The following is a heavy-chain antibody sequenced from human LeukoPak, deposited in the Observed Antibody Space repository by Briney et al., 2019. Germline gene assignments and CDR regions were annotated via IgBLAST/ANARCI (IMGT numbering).Heavy chain of an antibody. Sequence: SGTLSLTCAVSGGSISSSNWWSWVRQPPGKGLEWIGEIYHSGSTNYNPSLKSRVTISVDTSKNQFSLKLSSVTAADTAVYYCARAYYDSSGYLARAFDIWGQGTMVTVSS. CDR3: ARAYYDSSGYLARAFDI. V-gene: IGHV4-4*02. J-gene: IGHJ3*02. D-gene: IGHD3-22*01. CDR1: GGSISSSNW. CDR2: IYHSGST.